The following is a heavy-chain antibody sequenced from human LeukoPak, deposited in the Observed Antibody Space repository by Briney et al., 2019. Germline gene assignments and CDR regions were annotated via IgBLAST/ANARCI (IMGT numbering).Heavy chain of an antibody. CDR3: ARDRHVPGLYYYYMDV. J-gene: IGHJ6*03. V-gene: IGHV3-48*01. CDR1: GFTFSPYS. Sequence: GGSLRLSCAASGFTFSPYSMNWVRQAPGKGLEWVSYISSSSSTIYYADSVKGRFTTSRDNDKNSLYLQMNSLRPEDTAVYFCARDRHVPGLYYYYMDVWGKGTTVTVSS. CDR2: ISSSSSTI. D-gene: IGHD6-6*01.